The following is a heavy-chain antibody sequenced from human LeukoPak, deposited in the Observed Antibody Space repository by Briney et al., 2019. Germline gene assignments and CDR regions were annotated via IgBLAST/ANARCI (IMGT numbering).Heavy chain of an antibody. CDR3: ARDASIIVGANYYMDV. D-gene: IGHD1-26*01. CDR2: IYYSGST. Sequence: SETLSLTCTVSGGSISSYYWSWIRQPPGKGLEWIGYIYYSGSTNYNPSLKSRVTISVDTSKNQFSLKLSSVTAADTAVYYCARDASIIVGANYYMDVWGKGTTVTVSS. V-gene: IGHV4-59*12. J-gene: IGHJ6*03. CDR1: GGSISSYY.